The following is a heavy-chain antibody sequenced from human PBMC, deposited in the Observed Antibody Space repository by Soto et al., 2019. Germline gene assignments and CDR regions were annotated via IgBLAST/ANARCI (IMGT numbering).Heavy chain of an antibody. V-gene: IGHV4-59*01. CDR2: IYYSGST. CDR1: GGSISSYY. Sequence: SETLSLTCTVSGGSISSYYWSRIRQPPGKGLEWIGYIYYSGSTNYNPSLKSRVTISVDTSKNQFSLKLSSVTAADTAVYYCARRGDTVTDLYYFDYWGQGTLVTVSS. CDR3: ARRGDTVTDLYYFDY. D-gene: IGHD4-17*01. J-gene: IGHJ4*02.